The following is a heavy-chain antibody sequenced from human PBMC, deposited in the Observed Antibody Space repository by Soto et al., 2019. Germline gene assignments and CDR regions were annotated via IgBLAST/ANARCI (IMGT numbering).Heavy chain of an antibody. CDR3: AREAASDPSFYYHYMDV. Sequence: QEQLVQSGAEVKKPGAPVKVSCKASGYTFSNYNINWVRQASGQGLEWMGWMNPDSGNTGYAEKFQGRVTMTRNRSISTAYMELSGLRSEDTAFYYCAREAASDPSFYYHYMDVWGKGTTVTVSS. CDR2: MNPDSGNT. D-gene: IGHD3-10*01. J-gene: IGHJ6*03. V-gene: IGHV1-8*01. CDR1: GYTFSNYN.